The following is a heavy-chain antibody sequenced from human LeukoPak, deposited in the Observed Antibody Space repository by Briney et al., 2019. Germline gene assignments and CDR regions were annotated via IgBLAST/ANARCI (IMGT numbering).Heavy chain of an antibody. V-gene: IGHV3-23*01. CDR1: GFTFSSYA. J-gene: IGHJ3*02. CDR3: AKVRWSRSDAFEI. D-gene: IGHD1-1*01. Sequence: GGSLRLSCAASGFTFSSYAMSWVRQAPGKGLEWVTAISGSGDITYYADSVKGRFTISRDISKNTLYVQMNSLRAEDTAVYYCAKVRWSRSDAFEIWRKGTMVTVSS. CDR2: ISGSGDIT.